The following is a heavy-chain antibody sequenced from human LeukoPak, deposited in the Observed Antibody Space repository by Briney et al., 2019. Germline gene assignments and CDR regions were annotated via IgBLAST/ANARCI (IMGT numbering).Heavy chain of an antibody. CDR1: GFTFSSYG. Sequence: GGSLRLSCEASGFTFSSYGMHWVRQAPGKGLEWVAVISYDGSNKYYADSVKGRFTISRDNSKNTLYLQMNSLRAEDTAVYYCAKSQRENWFDPWGQGTLVTVSS. CDR3: AKSQRENWFDP. V-gene: IGHV3-30*18. J-gene: IGHJ5*02. CDR2: ISYDGSNK.